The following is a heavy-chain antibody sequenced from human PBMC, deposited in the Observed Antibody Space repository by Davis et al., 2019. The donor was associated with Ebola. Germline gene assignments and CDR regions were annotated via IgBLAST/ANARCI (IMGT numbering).Heavy chain of an antibody. V-gene: IGHV1-2*02. CDR2: INPNSGGT. D-gene: IGHD6-6*01. J-gene: IGHJ4*02. CDR1: GYTFTGYY. CDR3: ARDHYRASGSSGLLDY. Sequence: ASVKVSCKASGYTFTGYYMYWVRQAPGQGLEWMGWINPNSGGTNYAQKFQGRVTITRDTSASTAYMELSSLRSEDTAVYYCARDHYRASGSSGLLDYWGQGTLVTVSS.